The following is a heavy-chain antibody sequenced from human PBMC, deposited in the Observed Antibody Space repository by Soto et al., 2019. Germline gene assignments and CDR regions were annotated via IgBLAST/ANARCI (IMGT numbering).Heavy chain of an antibody. Sequence: EVQLVESGGGLVQPGGSLRLSCAASGFTFSSYSMNWVRQAPGKGLEWVSCISSSSSTIYYADSVKGRFTISRDNAKNSLYLQMNSLRAEDTAVYYCAGEEGLLSWFDPWGQGTLVTVSS. CDR3: AGEEGLLSWFDP. CDR2: ISSSSSTI. D-gene: IGHD2-15*01. V-gene: IGHV3-48*01. CDR1: GFTFSSYS. J-gene: IGHJ5*02.